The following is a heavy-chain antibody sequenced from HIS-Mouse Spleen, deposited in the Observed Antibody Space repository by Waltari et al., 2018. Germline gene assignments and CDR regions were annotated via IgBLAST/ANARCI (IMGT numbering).Heavy chain of an antibody. D-gene: IGHD1-26*01. V-gene: IGHV3-7*01. CDR2: IKQDGSEK. CDR3: AREGDSGSYFDY. CDR1: GFTCSSYW. Sequence: EVQLVESGGGLVQPGGSLRLSCAASGFTCSSYWLSWVRQAPGKGLEWVANIKQDGSEKYYVDSVKGRFTISRDNAKNSLYLQMNSLRAEDTAVYYCAREGDSGSYFDYWGQGTLVTVSS. J-gene: IGHJ4*02.